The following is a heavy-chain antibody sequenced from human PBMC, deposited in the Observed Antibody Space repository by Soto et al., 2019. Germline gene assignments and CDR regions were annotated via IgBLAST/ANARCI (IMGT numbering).Heavy chain of an antibody. V-gene: IGHV1-24*01. CDR1: GYTLREIS. CDR3: ATSVVYAIRAYYFDY. Sequence: ASVKVSCKVSGYTLREISMHXVRQVPGKGLEWMGGFDPEDGKTIYAQRFQGRVTMTEDTSTGTAYMELSSLRSEDTAVYYCATSVVYAIRAYYFDYWGQGTLVTVSS. J-gene: IGHJ4*02. CDR2: FDPEDGKT. D-gene: IGHD2-8*02.